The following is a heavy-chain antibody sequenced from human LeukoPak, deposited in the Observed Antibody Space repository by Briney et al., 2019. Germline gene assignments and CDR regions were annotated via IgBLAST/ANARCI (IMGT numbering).Heavy chain of an antibody. J-gene: IGHJ4*02. CDR1: GGSISSYY. CDR3: ARLHYYDSSGTAFDY. Sequence: SETLSLTCTVSGGSISSYYWSWIRQPPGKGLEWIGYIYCSGSTNYNPSLKSRVTISVDTSKNQFSLKLSSVTAADTAVYYCARLHYYDSSGTAFDYWGQGTLVTVSS. CDR2: IYCSGST. D-gene: IGHD3-22*01. V-gene: IGHV4-59*08.